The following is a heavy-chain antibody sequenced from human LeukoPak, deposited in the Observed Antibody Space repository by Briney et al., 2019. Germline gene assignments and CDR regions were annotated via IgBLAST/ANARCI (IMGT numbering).Heavy chain of an antibody. V-gene: IGHV3-53*04. CDR3: ARDSGSSGYSDY. Sequence: PGGSLRLSCAASGFTFSSYGMHWVRQAPGKGLEWVSVIYSGGSTYYADSVKGRFTISRHNSKNTLYLQMNSLRAEDTAVYYCARDSGSSGYSDYWGQGTLVTVSS. CDR1: GFTFSSYG. J-gene: IGHJ4*02. D-gene: IGHD3-22*01. CDR2: IYSGGST.